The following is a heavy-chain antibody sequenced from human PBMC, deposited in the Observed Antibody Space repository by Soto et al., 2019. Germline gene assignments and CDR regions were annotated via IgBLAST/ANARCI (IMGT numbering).Heavy chain of an antibody. CDR3: ARGSDIFGVVTYDFDY. CDR1: GGSISSSSYY. D-gene: IGHD3-3*02. J-gene: IGHJ4*02. CDR2: IYYSGST. V-gene: IGHV4-39*01. Sequence: PSETLSLTCTVSGGSISSSSYYWGWIRQPPGKGLEWIGSIYYSGSTYYNPSLKSRVTISVDTSKNQFSLKLSSVTAADTAVYYCARGSDIFGVVTYDFDYWGQGTLVTVSS.